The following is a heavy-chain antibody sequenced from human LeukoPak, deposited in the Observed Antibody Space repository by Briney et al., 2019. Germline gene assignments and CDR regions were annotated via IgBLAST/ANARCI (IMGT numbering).Heavy chain of an antibody. D-gene: IGHD2-2*01. V-gene: IGHV3-48*01. Sequence: HPGGSLRLSCAASGFTFSSYSMNWVRQAPGKGLEWVSYISSSSSTIYYADSVKGRFTISRDNAKNSLYLQMNSLRAEDTAVYYCARGIVVPAANDAFDIWGQGTMVTVSS. CDR1: GFTFSSYS. CDR2: ISSSSSTI. CDR3: ARGIVVPAANDAFDI. J-gene: IGHJ3*02.